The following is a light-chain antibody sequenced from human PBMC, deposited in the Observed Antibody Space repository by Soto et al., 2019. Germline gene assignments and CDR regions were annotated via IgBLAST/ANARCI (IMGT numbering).Light chain of an antibody. CDR2: GAS. CDR3: QQSFRLPLT. Sequence: DIRMTQSPSSLSASVGDRVTITCRASQSISRSLNWYQQKPGKAPKLLIHGASRLQSGVPASFSGSGSGTDFTLTISSLHPEDLGTYFCQQSFRLPLTFGGGTKVEIK. V-gene: IGKV1-39*01. J-gene: IGKJ4*01. CDR1: QSISRS.